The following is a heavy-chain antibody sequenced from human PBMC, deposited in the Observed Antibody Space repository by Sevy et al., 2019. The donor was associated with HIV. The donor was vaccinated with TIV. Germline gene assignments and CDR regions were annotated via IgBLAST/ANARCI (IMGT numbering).Heavy chain of an antibody. J-gene: IGHJ6*02. CDR3: AAAMYYYYYYGMDV. CDR2: IVVGSGNT. V-gene: IGHV1-58*01. Sequence: ASVKVSCKASGLTFTSSAVQWVRQARGQRLEWIGWIVVGSGNTNYAQKFQERVTITRDMSTSTAYMELSSLRSEDTAVYYCAAAMYYYYYYGMDVWGQGTTVTVSS. CDR1: GLTFTSSA. D-gene: IGHD3-10*02.